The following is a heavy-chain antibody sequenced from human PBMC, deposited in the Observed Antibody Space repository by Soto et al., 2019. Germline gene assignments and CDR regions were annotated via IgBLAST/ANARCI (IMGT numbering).Heavy chain of an antibody. J-gene: IGHJ4*02. CDR1: GGTFSSYA. Sequence: SVKVSCKASGGTFSSYAISWVRQAPGQGLEWMGGIIPIFGTANYAQKFQGRVTITADESTSTAYMELSSLRSEDTAVYYCASSGITMIVVASYWGQGTLVTVSS. CDR2: IIPIFGTA. D-gene: IGHD3-22*01. CDR3: ASSGITMIVVASY. V-gene: IGHV1-69*13.